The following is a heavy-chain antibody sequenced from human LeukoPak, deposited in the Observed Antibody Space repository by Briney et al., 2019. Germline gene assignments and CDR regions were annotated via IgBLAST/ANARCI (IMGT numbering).Heavy chain of an antibody. D-gene: IGHD5-18*01. Sequence: GESLKISCKASGYSFTSYWIGWVRQVPGKGLEWMGIIDPSDSETRYTPSFQGQVTISVDKSLTTAYLQWNSLKASDTAMYYCARQTAMGRSGDYWGQGTLVTLSS. CDR3: ARQTAMGRSGDY. CDR1: GYSFTSYW. CDR2: IDPSDSET. V-gene: IGHV5-51*01. J-gene: IGHJ4*02.